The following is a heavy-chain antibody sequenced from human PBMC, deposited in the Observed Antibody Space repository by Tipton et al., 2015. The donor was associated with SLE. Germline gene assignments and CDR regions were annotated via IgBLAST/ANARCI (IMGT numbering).Heavy chain of an antibody. CDR1: GGSISSSNW. CDR3: ARALYHDLWSDRVCDLDI. Sequence: TLSLTCAVSGGSISSSNWWSWVRQPPGKGLEWIGEIYHSGSTNYNPSLKSRVTISVDKSKNHFSLKLISVTAADSAVYYCARALYHDLWSDRVCDLDIWGPGTMVPASS. CDR2: IYHSGST. V-gene: IGHV4-4*02. J-gene: IGHJ3*02. D-gene: IGHD3-3*01.